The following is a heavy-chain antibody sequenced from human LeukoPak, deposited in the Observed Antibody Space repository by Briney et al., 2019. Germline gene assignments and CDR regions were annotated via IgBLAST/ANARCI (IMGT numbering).Heavy chain of an antibody. D-gene: IGHD3-22*01. CDR1: GGTFSSYA. V-gene: IGHV1-69*05. Sequence: ASVKVSCKASGGTFSSYAISWVRQAPGQGLEWMGGIIPIFGTANYAQKFQGRVTITTDESTSTAYMELSSLRSEDTAVYYCASDYYDSSGYHRFDPWGQGTLVTVSS. J-gene: IGHJ5*02. CDR3: ASDYYDSSGYHRFDP. CDR2: IIPIFGTA.